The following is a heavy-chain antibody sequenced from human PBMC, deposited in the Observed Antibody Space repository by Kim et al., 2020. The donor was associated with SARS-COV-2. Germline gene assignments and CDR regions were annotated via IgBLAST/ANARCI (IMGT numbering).Heavy chain of an antibody. CDR3: ARDKAPYSSSWNAFDI. Sequence: SETLSLTCTVSGYSISSGYYWGWIRQPPGKGLEWIGSIYHSGSTYYNPSLKSRVTISVDTSKNQFSLKLSSVTAADTAVYYCARDKAPYSSSWNAFDIWG. J-gene: IGHJ3*02. CDR1: GYSISSGYY. CDR2: IYHSGST. V-gene: IGHV4-38-2*02. D-gene: IGHD6-13*01.